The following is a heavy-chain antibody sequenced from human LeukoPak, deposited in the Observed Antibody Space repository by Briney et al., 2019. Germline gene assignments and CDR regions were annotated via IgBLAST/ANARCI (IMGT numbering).Heavy chain of an antibody. Sequence: PGGSLRLSCAASGFTFSDYYMSWIRQAPGKGLEWVSYISSSGSTIYYADSVKGRFTISRDNAKNSLYLQMNSLRAEDMALYYCASGGIYYGAAFDFWGQGTLVTVSS. CDR1: GFTFSDYY. CDR3: ASGGIYYGAAFDF. V-gene: IGHV3-11*01. CDR2: ISSSGSTI. J-gene: IGHJ4*02. D-gene: IGHD1-26*01.